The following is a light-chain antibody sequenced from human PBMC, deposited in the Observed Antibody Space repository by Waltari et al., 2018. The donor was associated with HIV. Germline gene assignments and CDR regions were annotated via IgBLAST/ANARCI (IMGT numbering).Light chain of an antibody. Sequence: QSVLTQPPSVSGAPGQRVTISCSGSSSSLGTNYDVHWYQQLPRAAPKLRVYGDYNRPSGVPGRFSAARSGTSASLAITGLQPEDEADYYCQSYDTIVGGFYVFGTGTKVTV. V-gene: IGLV1-40*01. CDR3: QSYDTIVGGFYV. CDR2: GDY. CDR1: SSSLGTNYD. J-gene: IGLJ1*01.